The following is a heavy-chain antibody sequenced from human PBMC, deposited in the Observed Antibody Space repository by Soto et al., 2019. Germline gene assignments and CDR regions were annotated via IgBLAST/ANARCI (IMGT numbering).Heavy chain of an antibody. CDR3: ARADCRGGSCYSIARWFDP. D-gene: IGHD2-15*01. V-gene: IGHV4-31*03. CDR1: GGSISSGGYY. CDR2: IYYSGST. Sequence: QVQLQESGPGLVKPSQTLSLTCTVSGGSISSGGYYWSWIRQHPGKGLEWIGNIYYSGSTYYNPSLKSRVTISVDTSKNQFSLKLSSVTAADTAVYYCARADCRGGSCYSIARWFDPWGQGTLVTVSS. J-gene: IGHJ5*02.